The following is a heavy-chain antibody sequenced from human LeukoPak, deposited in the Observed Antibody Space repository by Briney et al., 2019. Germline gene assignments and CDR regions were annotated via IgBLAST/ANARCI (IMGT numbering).Heavy chain of an antibody. CDR1: GFTFSSYA. V-gene: IGHV3-23*01. CDR2: ISGSGDST. Sequence: GGSLRLSCAASGFTFSSYAMSGVRQAPGKGLEWVSAISGSGDSTYYADSVKGRFTISRDNSKNTLYLQMDSLRAEDTAVYYCAKLTNYDSSGFDPWGQGTLVTVSS. J-gene: IGHJ5*02. D-gene: IGHD3-22*01. CDR3: AKLTNYDSSGFDP.